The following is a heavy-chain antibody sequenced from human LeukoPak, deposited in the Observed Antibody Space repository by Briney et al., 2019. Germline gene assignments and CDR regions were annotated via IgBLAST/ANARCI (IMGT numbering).Heavy chain of an antibody. Sequence: GGAQGLLCGASGFPLHVCFMTGVPAAPGKGRVGGSGISCGGGSTYYADSVKGRFTISRDNSKNTLYLQMNSLRAEDTALYYCAKEKGFSSPYYYYYMDVWGKGTTVTVSS. CDR2: ISCGGGST. J-gene: IGHJ6*03. D-gene: IGHD6-13*01. V-gene: IGHV3-23*01. CDR3: AKEKGFSSPYYYYYMDV. CDR1: GFPLHVCF.